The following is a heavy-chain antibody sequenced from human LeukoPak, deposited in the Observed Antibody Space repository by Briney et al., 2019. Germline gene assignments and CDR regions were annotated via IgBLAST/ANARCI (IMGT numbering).Heavy chain of an antibody. CDR1: GFTFSSYS. D-gene: IGHD4-23*01. CDR3: ARALPYGGNSGSDY. CDR2: ISSSSSYI. J-gene: IGHJ4*02. V-gene: IGHV3-21*01. Sequence: GGSLRLSCAASGFTFSSYSVNWVRQAPGKGLEWVSSISSSSSYIYYADSVKGRFTISRDNAKNSLYLQMNSLRAEDTAVYYCARALPYGGNSGSDYWGQGTLVTVSS.